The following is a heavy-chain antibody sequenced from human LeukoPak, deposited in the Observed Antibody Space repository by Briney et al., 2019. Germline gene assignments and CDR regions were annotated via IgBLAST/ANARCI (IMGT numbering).Heavy chain of an antibody. CDR2: IYYSGST. V-gene: IGHV4-59*01. Sequence: SETLSLTCTVSGGSISSYYWSWIRQPPGKGLEWIGHIYYSGSTNYNPSLKSRVTISVDTSKNQFSLKLSSVTAADTAVYYCARAPYSSSWYYFDYWGQGTLVTVSS. CDR1: GGSISSYY. J-gene: IGHJ4*02. D-gene: IGHD6-13*01. CDR3: ARAPYSSSWYYFDY.